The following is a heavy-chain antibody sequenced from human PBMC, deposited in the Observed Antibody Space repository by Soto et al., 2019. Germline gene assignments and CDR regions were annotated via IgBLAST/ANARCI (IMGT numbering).Heavy chain of an antibody. V-gene: IGHV3-23*01. CDR1: GFTFSSYS. CDR2: GSGSGGRT. D-gene: IGHD6-19*01. Sequence: VGSLRLSCSASGFTFSSYSMNWVRHAPARGLEWVSAGSGSGGRTYYADSVYGRFTTSRDNSKNTLYLQMNSLRAEDTAVYYCAKHIGGGSGWYSGYWGQGTPGHRLL. J-gene: IGHJ4*02. CDR3: AKHIGGGSGWYSGY.